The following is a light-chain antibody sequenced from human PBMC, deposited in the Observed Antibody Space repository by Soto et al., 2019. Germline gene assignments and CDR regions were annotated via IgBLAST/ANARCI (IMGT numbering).Light chain of an antibody. CDR3: QQYENLPFT. CDR1: QDINKY. CDR2: DAS. V-gene: IGKV1-33*01. Sequence: DIQMPQSPSSLSASVGDRVTITCQTSQDINKYLNWYQQKPGKAPKLLIYDASNLETGVPSRFSGSGSGTDFTFTISSLQPEDIATYYCQQYENLPFTFGPGTKVDIK. J-gene: IGKJ3*01.